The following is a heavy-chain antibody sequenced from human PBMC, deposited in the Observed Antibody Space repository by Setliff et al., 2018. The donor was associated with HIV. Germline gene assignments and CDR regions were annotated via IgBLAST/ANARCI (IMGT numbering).Heavy chain of an antibody. V-gene: IGHV3-53*01. J-gene: IGHJ3*02. CDR2: IYSGGST. CDR3: AKDDVPRDFDI. CDR1: GFTVSSNY. Sequence: GGSLRLSCAASGFTVSSNYMSWVRQAPGKGLEWVSLIYSGGSTYYADSVKGRFTISRDNSKNTLYLQMNSLRAEDTAVYYCAKDDVPRDFDIWGQGTMVTVSS.